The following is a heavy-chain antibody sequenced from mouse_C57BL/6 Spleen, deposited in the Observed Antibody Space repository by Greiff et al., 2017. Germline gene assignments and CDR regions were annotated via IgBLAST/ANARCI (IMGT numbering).Heavy chain of an antibody. V-gene: IGHV1-50*01. J-gene: IGHJ2*01. CDR3: ARSSLYGNYY. CDR2: IDPSDSYT. D-gene: IGHD2-1*01. Sequence: QVHLQQPGAELVKPGASVKLSCTASGYTFTSYWMHWVKQRPGQGLEWIGEIDPSDSYTNYNQKFKGKATLTVDTSSSTAYMQLSSLTSEDSAVYYCARSSLYGNYYWGQGTTLTVSS. CDR1: GYTFTSYW.